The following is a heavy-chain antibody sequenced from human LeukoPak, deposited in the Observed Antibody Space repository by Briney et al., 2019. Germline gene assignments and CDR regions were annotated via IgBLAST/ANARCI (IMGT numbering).Heavy chain of an antibody. CDR3: AIELGYSSSWYGTFDY. D-gene: IGHD6-13*01. J-gene: IGHJ4*02. V-gene: IGHV1-46*01. CDR1: GYTFTSYY. CDR2: INPSGGST. Sequence: GASVKVSCKASGYTFTSYYMHWVRQAPGQGLEWMGIINPSGGSTSYAQKFQGRVTMTRDTSTSTVYMELSSLRSEDTAVYYCAIELGYSSSWYGTFDYWGQGTLVTVSS.